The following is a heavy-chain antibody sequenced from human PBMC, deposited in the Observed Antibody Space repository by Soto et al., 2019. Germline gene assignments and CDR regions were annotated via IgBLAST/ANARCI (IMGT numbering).Heavy chain of an antibody. J-gene: IGHJ5*02. CDR2: FDPEDGET. D-gene: IGHD3-22*01. Sequence: ASVKVSCKVSGYTLTGLSMHWVRQAPGKGLEWMGGFDPEDGETIYAQKFQGRVTMTEDTSTDTAYMELSSLRSEDTAVYYCATVRTMIVYVGWFDPWGQGTLVTVSS. V-gene: IGHV1-24*01. CDR1: GYTLTGLS. CDR3: ATVRTMIVYVGWFDP.